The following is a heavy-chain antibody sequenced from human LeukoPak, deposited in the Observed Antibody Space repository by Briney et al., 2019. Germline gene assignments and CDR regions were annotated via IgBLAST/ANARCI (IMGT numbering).Heavy chain of an antibody. J-gene: IGHJ4*02. CDR1: GFTFSSYW. CDR3: ARDDTVTTRVGFID. CDR2: IKQDGSEK. D-gene: IGHD4-17*01. V-gene: IGHV3-7*01. Sequence: GGSLRLSCAASGFTFSSYWMSWVRQAPGKGLEWVANIKQDGSEKYYVDSVKGRFTISRDNAKKSLYLLMNSLRAEDTAVYYCARDDTVTTRVGFIDWGQGTLVSVSS.